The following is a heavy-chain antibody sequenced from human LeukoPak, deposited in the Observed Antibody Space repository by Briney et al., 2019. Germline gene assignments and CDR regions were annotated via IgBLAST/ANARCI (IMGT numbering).Heavy chain of an antibody. CDR3: ARGLEWLTRRHTWFDP. D-gene: IGHD3-3*01. Sequence: GASVKVSCKASGHTFTNYGITWVRQAPGQGLEWMGWISAYNGNTNYAQKLQGRVTMTTDTSTSTAYMELRSLRSDDTAVYYCARGLEWLTRRHTWFDPWGQGTLVTVSS. CDR2: ISAYNGNT. CDR1: GHTFTNYG. V-gene: IGHV1-18*01. J-gene: IGHJ5*02.